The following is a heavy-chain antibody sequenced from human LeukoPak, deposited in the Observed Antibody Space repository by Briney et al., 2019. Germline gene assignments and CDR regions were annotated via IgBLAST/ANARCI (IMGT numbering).Heavy chain of an antibody. J-gene: IGHJ4*02. CDR3: ARDRVAGAFYFDY. CDR1: GYTFTNYA. V-gene: IGHV1-18*04. Sequence: ASVKVSCKASGYTFTNYALSWVRQAPGQGLEWMGWISAYNGNTNYAQKFQGRGTMTTDTSTSTAYLELRSLRSDDTAVYYCARDRVAGAFYFDYWGQGTLVTVSS. D-gene: IGHD6-19*01. CDR2: ISAYNGNT.